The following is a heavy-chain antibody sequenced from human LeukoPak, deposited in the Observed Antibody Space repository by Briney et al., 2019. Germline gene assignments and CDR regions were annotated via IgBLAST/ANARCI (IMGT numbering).Heavy chain of an antibody. CDR3: ARGAVRWRFDY. CDR1: GCTFSSYE. Sequence: PGGSLRLSCAASGCTFSSYEMNWVRQAPGKGLEWVSFISSSGSTIYYADSLKGRFTISRDNAKNSLYLQMNSLRAEDTAVYYCARGAVRWRFDYWGQGTLVTVSS. CDR2: ISSSGSTI. D-gene: IGHD5-24*01. V-gene: IGHV3-48*03. J-gene: IGHJ4*02.